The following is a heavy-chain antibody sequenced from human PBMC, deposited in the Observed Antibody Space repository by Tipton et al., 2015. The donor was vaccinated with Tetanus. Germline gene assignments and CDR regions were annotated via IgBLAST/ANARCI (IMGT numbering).Heavy chain of an antibody. CDR1: GVTFNNYA. CDR3: VKPVRAHLYAFDS. V-gene: IGHV3-23*01. Sequence: SLRLSCVVSGVTFNNYAMTWVRQAPGKGLERVSTISVSGATYYADSVKGRLTISRDNSKNSLDLQMTSLRAEDTAVYYCVKPVRAHLYAFDSWGQGAMATVSS. CDR2: ISVSGAT. J-gene: IGHJ4*02. D-gene: IGHD2-2*02.